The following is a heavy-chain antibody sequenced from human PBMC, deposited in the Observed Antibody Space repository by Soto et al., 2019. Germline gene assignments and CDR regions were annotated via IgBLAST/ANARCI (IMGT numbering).Heavy chain of an antibody. CDR2: IYYSGST. D-gene: IGHD4-4*01. J-gene: IGHJ4*02. V-gene: IGHV4-61*05. CDR3: ARHSNRNYGLYYFDY. Sequence: SETLSLTCTVSGASISSPSYYWGRIRQSPGKGLEWIGFIYYSGSTKYKPSLKSRVTISVDTSKNQFSLKVSSATAADTAVYYCARHSNRNYGLYYFDYWGLGALVTVSS. CDR1: GASISSPSYY.